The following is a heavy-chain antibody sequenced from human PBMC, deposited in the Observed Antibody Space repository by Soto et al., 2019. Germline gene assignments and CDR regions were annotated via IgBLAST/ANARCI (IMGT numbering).Heavy chain of an antibody. CDR3: ARLSSSLTNAYYYYYYVMDV. CDR1: GGSISSYY. Sequence: PSETLSLTCTVSGGSISSYYWSWIRQPPGKGLEWIGYIYYSGSTNYNPSLKSRVTISVDTSKNQFSLKLSPVTAADTAVYYCARLSSSLTNAYYYYYYVMDVWGKGTTVTVSS. V-gene: IGHV4-59*08. CDR2: IYYSGST. D-gene: IGHD6-13*01. J-gene: IGHJ6*04.